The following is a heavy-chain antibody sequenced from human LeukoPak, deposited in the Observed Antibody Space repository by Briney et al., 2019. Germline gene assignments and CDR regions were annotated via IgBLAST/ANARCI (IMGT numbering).Heavy chain of an antibody. Sequence: GGSLRLSCAASGFTFGSYWMSWVRQAPGKGLEWVANIKQDGSEKYYVDSVKGRFTISRDNAKNSLYLQMNSLRAEDTAVYYCARDHMDYYGSGSYYRWFDPWGQGTLVTVSS. V-gene: IGHV3-7*01. CDR3: ARDHMDYYGSGSYYRWFDP. D-gene: IGHD3-10*01. CDR1: GFTFGSYW. CDR2: IKQDGSEK. J-gene: IGHJ5*02.